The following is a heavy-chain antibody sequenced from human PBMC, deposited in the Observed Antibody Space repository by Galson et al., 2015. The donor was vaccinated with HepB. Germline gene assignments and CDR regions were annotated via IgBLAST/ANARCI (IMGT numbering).Heavy chain of an antibody. CDR3: AVRLLSRYYHDKEGGLFDP. D-gene: IGHD3-22*01. Sequence: SVKVSCKASGGTFSNYTINWVRQAPGQGLEWMGGIISIFGTTIYTQKFQGRVTITAGESTNTAYMELSSLRFADTAVYFCAVRLLSRYYHDKEGGLFDPWGQGTLVTVSS. V-gene: IGHV1-69*13. J-gene: IGHJ5*02. CDR2: IISIFGTT. CDR1: GGTFSNYT.